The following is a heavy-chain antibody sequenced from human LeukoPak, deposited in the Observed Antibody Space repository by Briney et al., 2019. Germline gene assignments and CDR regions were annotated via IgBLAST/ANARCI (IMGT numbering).Heavy chain of an antibody. J-gene: IGHJ4*02. CDR1: GGSISSSSYY. D-gene: IGHD5-12*01. CDR2: IYYSGST. Sequence: SETLSLTCTVSGGSISSSSYYWGWIRQPPGKELEWIGSIYYSGSTYYNPSLKSRVTISVDTSKNQFSLKLSSVTAADTAVYYCARPSGYDYFHFDYWGQGTLVTVSS. V-gene: IGHV4-39*07. CDR3: ARPSGYDYFHFDY.